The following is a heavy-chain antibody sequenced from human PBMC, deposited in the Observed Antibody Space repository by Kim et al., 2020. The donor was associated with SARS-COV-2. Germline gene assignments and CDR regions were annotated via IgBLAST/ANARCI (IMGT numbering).Heavy chain of an antibody. D-gene: IGHD3-3*01. Sequence: SLERRVTISVDTSKNQFLLELSSVTAWDTAVYYCARGDTIFGVVINAFDIWGQGTMVTVSS. J-gene: IGHJ3*02. V-gene: IGHV4-31*02. CDR3: ARGDTIFGVVINAFDI.